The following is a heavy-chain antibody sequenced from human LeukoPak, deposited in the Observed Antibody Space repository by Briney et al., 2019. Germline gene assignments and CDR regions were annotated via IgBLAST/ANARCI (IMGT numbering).Heavy chain of an antibody. CDR1: GFTFSSYA. CDR3: ARLSTATSDSDY. CDR2: ISGSGGST. V-gene: IGHV3-23*01. D-gene: IGHD4-11*01. Sequence: GGSLRLPCAASGFTFSSYAMSWVRQAPGKGLEWVSAISGSGGSTYYADSVKGRFTISRDNSKNTLYLQMNSLRAEDTAVYYCARLSTATSDSDYWGQGTLLSVSS. J-gene: IGHJ4*02.